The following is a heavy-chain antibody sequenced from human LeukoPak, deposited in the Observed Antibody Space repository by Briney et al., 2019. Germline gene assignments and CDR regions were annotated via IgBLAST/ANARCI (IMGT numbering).Heavy chain of an antibody. CDR1: GYTFTSYD. D-gene: IGHD3-10*01. V-gene: IGHV1-8*01. Sequence: ASVKVSCKASGYTFTSYDINWVRQATGQGLEWMGWMNPNSGNTGYAQKFQGRVTMTRNTSISTAYMELSSLRSEDTAVYYCARCSYGSGSYWLYYWGQGTLVTVSS. J-gene: IGHJ4*02. CDR3: ARCSYGSGSYWLYY. CDR2: MNPNSGNT.